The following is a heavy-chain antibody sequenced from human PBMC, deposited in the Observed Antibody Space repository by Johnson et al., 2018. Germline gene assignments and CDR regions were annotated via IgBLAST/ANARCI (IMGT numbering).Heavy chain of an antibody. CDR3: ARVYYYGSGSFLYYMDV. CDR1: GFTFSSYW. Sequence: VQLQESGGGLVQPGGSLRLSCADSGFTFSSYWMHWVRQAPGKGLVWVSRINSDGSSTSYADSVKGRFTIPRDKAKNTLYLQMNRMSSEDTAVYYGARVYYYGSGSFLYYMDVWGKGTTVTVSS. CDR2: INSDGSST. V-gene: IGHV3-74*01. J-gene: IGHJ6*03. D-gene: IGHD3-10*01.